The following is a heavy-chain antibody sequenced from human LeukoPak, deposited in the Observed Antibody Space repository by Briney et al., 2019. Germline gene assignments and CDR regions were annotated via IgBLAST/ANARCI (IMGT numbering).Heavy chain of an antibody. CDR2: ISGSGGST. V-gene: IGHV3-23*01. D-gene: IGHD3-9*01. CDR3: ARDSRRGWDYDILTGYYWPGCLDY. Sequence: PGGSLRLSCAASGFTFSSYAMSWVRQAPGKGLEWVSAISGSGGSTYYADSVKGRFTISRDNSKNTLYLQMNSLRAEDTAVYYCARDSRRGWDYDILTGYYWPGCLDYWGQGTLVTVSA. J-gene: IGHJ4*02. CDR1: GFTFSSYA.